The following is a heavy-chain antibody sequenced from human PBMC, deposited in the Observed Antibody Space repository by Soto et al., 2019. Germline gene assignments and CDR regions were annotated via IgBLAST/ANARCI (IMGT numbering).Heavy chain of an antibody. J-gene: IGHJ3*02. Sequence: QITLKESGPTLVKPTQTLTLTCTFSGFSLSTRAVGVGWIRQPPGKALEWLALIYWNDDKRYSPSLKNRLTITKDTSKNHVVLTMTYMDPVDTATYYCAHRHELGSFDIWGQGTKVTVSS. CDR2: IYWNDDK. CDR1: GFSLSTRAVG. CDR3: AHRHELGSFDI. V-gene: IGHV2-5*01. D-gene: IGHD1-26*01.